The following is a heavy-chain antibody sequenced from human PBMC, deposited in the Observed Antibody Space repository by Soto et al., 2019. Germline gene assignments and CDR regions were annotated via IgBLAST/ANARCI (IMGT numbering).Heavy chain of an antibody. J-gene: IGHJ4*02. CDR3: ARQDGSRIYYFDP. Sequence: ESLKDSCKASGYNITCYSIGAVCQMPGKGLEWMGIIYPGDSDTRHSPSFQGQVTISVDKSISIAYLQWSSLKASDTAIYYRARQDGSRIYYFDPWGQGPLVTVSP. CDR2: IYPGDSDT. CDR1: GYNITCYS. V-gene: IGHV5-51*01. D-gene: IGHD3-10*01.